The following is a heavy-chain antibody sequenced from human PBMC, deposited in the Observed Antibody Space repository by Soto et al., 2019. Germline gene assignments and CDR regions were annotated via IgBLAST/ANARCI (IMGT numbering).Heavy chain of an antibody. CDR2: LSYDGANK. CDR1: GFIFSRCA. Sequence: PVGSLRLSCAASGFIFSRCAMHWVRQAPGKGLEWVAYLSYDGANKFYADSVKGRFTISRDNSKNTLHLQMSTLTAEDTAVYYCARANSSSGYSSGLYFFDYWGQGTLVTVSS. V-gene: IGHV3-30*15. D-gene: IGHD6-19*01. J-gene: IGHJ4*02. CDR3: ARANSSSGYSSGLYFFDY.